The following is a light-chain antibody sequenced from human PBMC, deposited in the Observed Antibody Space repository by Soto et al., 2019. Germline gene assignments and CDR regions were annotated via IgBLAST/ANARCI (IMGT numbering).Light chain of an antibody. V-gene: IGLV2-14*03. J-gene: IGLJ2*01. CDR2: DVS. CDR3: SSHAIRSTLI. Sequence: QSALTQPASVSGSPGQSTTISCTGTSSDVGAYNHISWYQQHPGKAPKLMIYDVSNRPSGVSNRFSGSKSGNTASLTISGLQAEDEADYYCSSHAIRSTLIFGGGTKLTVL. CDR1: SSDVGAYNH.